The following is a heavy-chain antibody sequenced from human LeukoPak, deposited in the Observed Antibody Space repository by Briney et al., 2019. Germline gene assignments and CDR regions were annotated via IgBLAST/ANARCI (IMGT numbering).Heavy chain of an antibody. CDR3: ARVLSGWYRYYYYYMDV. J-gene: IGHJ6*03. Sequence: PGGSLRLSCAASGFTFDDYAMHWVRQAPGKGLEWVSGISWNSGSIGYADSVKGRFTISRDNAKNSLYLQMNSLRAEDTAVYYCARVLSGWYRYYYYYMDVWGKGTTVTISS. V-gene: IGHV3-9*01. CDR1: GFTFDDYA. D-gene: IGHD6-19*01. CDR2: ISWNSGSI.